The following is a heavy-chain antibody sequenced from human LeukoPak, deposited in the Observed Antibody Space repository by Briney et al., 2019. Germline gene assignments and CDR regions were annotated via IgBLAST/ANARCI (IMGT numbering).Heavy chain of an antibody. CDR3: AKDTSAWWYHRAYMNV. D-gene: IGHD2-15*01. CDR2: ISGSGDTT. V-gene: IGHV3-23*01. J-gene: IGHJ6*03. Sequence: GGSLRLSCAASGFTFSNYAMSWVRQAPGGVREWFSAISGSGDTTFHADSVKGRFTTSRDNSKNTLSLQMSGLRVEDSAVYFCAKDTSAWWYHRAYMNVWGTGTTVTVSS. CDR1: GFTFSNYA.